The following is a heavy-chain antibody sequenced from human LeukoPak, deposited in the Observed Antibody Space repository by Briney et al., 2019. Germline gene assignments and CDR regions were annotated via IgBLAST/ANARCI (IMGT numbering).Heavy chain of an antibody. CDR1: GYSFTNFW. CDR3: AKPRRVGAVNSAFDI. Sequence: GESLKISCKGSGYSFTNFWIGWVRQMPGKGLEWMGIIYPGDSDTRYSPSFQGQVTISADKSISTAYVQWSSLKASDTAIYYCAKPRRVGAVNSAFDIRGQGTMVTVSS. CDR2: IYPGDSDT. V-gene: IGHV5-51*01. D-gene: IGHD1-26*01. J-gene: IGHJ3*02.